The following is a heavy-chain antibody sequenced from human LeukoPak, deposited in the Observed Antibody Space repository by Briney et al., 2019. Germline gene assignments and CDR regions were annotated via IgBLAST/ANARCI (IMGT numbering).Heavy chain of an antibody. Sequence: ASVKVSCKASGGTFSSYAISWVRQAPGQGLDWLGGIIPIFGTANYAQKFQGRVTITADESTSTAYMELSSLRSEDTAVYYCARGNYDILTGYYRSFDYWGQGTLVTVSS. CDR3: ARGNYDILTGYYRSFDY. V-gene: IGHV1-69*13. CDR2: IIPIFGTA. D-gene: IGHD3-9*01. J-gene: IGHJ4*02. CDR1: GGTFSSYA.